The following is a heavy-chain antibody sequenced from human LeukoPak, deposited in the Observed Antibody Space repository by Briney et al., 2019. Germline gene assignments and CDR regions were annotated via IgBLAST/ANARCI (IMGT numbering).Heavy chain of an antibody. V-gene: IGHV1-8*01. D-gene: IGHD6-19*01. CDR1: GYTFTSYD. CDR2: MNPNSGNT. Sequence: GASVKVSCKASGYTFTSYDINWVRQATGQGLEWMGWMNPNSGNTGYAQKFQGRVTMTRNTSISTAYMELSSLRSEDTAVYYCARAQTITGYSSGWYRGYGMDVWGQGTTVTVSS. J-gene: IGHJ6*02. CDR3: ARAQTITGYSSGWYRGYGMDV.